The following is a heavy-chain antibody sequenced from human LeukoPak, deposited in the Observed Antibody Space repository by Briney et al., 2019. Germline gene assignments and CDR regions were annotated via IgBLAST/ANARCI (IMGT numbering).Heavy chain of an antibody. CDR2: IYYSGST. Sequence: SETLSLTCAVYGGSFSGYYWSWIRQPPGKGLEWIGYIYYSGSTNYNPSLKSRVTISVDTSKNQFSLKLSSVTAADTAVYYCARVYMGYCSSTSCYAVAFDIWGQGTMVTVSS. J-gene: IGHJ3*02. D-gene: IGHD2-2*01. CDR1: GGSFSGYY. CDR3: ARVYMGYCSSTSCYAVAFDI. V-gene: IGHV4-59*01.